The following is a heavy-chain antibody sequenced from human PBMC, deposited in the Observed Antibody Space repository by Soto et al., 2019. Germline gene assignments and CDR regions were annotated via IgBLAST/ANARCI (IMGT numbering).Heavy chain of an antibody. D-gene: IGHD3-16*01. CDR2: IYSSGST. J-gene: IGHJ4*02. CDR1: GASIGSGGYY. V-gene: IGHV4-31*03. CDR3: ARDPYVDLFYFDY. Sequence: LSLTCTVSGASIGSGGYYWNWIRQHPGKGLEWIGYIYSSGSTYYNPSLKSRVTISADTSKNQFFLNLRSVTAADTAVYYCARDPYVDLFYFDYWGQGTLVTVSS.